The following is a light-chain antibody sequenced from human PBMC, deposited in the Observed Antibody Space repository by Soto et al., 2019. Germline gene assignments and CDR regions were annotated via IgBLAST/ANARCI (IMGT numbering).Light chain of an antibody. Sequence: QSALTQPASVSGSARQSITSSCTRTSSEVGGYNYVSWYQQHPGKAPKLMIYEVSNRPSGDSNRFSGSKSGNTASLTISGLQAEDEADYYCSSYTSSSTLGVFGTGTKLTVL. CDR3: SSYTSSSTLGV. CDR1: SSEVGGYNY. J-gene: IGLJ1*01. V-gene: IGLV2-14*01. CDR2: EVS.